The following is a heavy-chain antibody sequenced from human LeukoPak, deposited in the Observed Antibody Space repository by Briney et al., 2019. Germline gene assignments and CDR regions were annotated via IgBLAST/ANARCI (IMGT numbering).Heavy chain of an antibody. V-gene: IGHV3-30*02. CDR2: IRYDGSNK. D-gene: IGHD1/OR15-1a*01. CDR1: GFTFSSYG. CDR3: AKKRTAENYFDY. Sequence: PGGSLRLSCAASGFTFSSYGMHWVRQAPGKGLEWVAFIRYDGSNKYYADSVKGRFTISRDNSKNTPYLQMNSLRPEDTAVYYCAKKRTAENYFDYWGQGTLVTVPS. J-gene: IGHJ4*02.